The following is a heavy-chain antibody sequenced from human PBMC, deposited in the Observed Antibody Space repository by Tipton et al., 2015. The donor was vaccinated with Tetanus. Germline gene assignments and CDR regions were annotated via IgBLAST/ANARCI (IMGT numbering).Heavy chain of an antibody. V-gene: IGHV4-34*01. CDR1: GGSFSGYY. CDR2: INHSGST. Sequence: TLSLTCAVYGGSFSGYYWSWIRQPPGKGLEWIGEINHSGSTNYNPSLKSRVTISVDTSKNQFSLKLSSVTAADTAVYYCARGPVITMVRGAKSSKPGYYYGMDVWGQGTTVTVSS. D-gene: IGHD3-10*01. CDR3: ARGPVITMVRGAKSSKPGYYYGMDV. J-gene: IGHJ6*02.